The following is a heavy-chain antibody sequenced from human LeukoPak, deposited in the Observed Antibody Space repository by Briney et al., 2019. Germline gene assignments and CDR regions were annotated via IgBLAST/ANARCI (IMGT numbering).Heavy chain of an antibody. J-gene: IGHJ4*02. CDR1: GFTFSSYG. V-gene: IGHV3-48*02. Sequence: PGGSLRLSCAASGFTFSSYGMNWVRQTPGKGLERVSYIDGSSRSIYYADSVKGRLAVSRDNAKNSLFLQMNSLRDEDTGMYFCARKMALWGQGTLVTVSS. CDR2: IDGSSRSI. D-gene: IGHD5-24*01. CDR3: ARKMAL.